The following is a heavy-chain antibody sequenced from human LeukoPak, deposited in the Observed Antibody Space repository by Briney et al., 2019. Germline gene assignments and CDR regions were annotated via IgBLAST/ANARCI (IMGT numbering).Heavy chain of an antibody. J-gene: IGHJ2*01. CDR3: ARGILAGYWYFDL. V-gene: IGHV3-7*01. D-gene: IGHD2-15*01. Sequence: GSLGLSCAASGFTFSSYWMSWVRQAPGQGLGWVANIKQDGSEKYYVDSVKGRFTISRDNAKNSLYLQMNSLRAEDTAVYYCARGILAGYWYFDLWGRGTLVTVSS. CDR1: GFTFSSYW. CDR2: IKQDGSEK.